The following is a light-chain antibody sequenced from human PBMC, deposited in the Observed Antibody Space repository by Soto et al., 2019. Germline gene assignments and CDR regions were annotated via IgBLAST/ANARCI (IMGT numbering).Light chain of an antibody. V-gene: IGKV3-11*01. Sequence: IVLTQSPATLSVSPGGRATLSCRASQSVSSYLAWYQQKPGQAPRLLIYDASNRATGIPARFSGSGSGTDFTLTISSLEPEDFAVYYCQQRSNWPITLGQGTRLEIK. CDR2: DAS. CDR3: QQRSNWPIT. J-gene: IGKJ5*01. CDR1: QSVSSY.